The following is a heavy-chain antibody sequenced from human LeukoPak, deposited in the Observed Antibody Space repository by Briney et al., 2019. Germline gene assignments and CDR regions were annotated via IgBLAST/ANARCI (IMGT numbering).Heavy chain of an antibody. J-gene: IGHJ4*02. CDR1: GFTFSSYA. Sequence: GGSLRLSCAASGFTFSSYAMSWVRQAPGKGLEWVPAISGSGGNTYYADSVKGRFTISRDNSKNTLYLQMNSLRAEDTAVYYCARASDYDILTGSNWGQGTLVTVSS. D-gene: IGHD3-9*01. CDR3: ARASDYDILTGSN. V-gene: IGHV3-23*01. CDR2: ISGSGGNT.